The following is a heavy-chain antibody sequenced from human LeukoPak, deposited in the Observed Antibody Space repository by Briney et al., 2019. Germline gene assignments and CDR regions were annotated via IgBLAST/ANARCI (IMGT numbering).Heavy chain of an antibody. CDR3: ATRVYCGGDCYSSHGMDV. CDR1: GFTFDDYG. D-gene: IGHD2-21*02. V-gene: IGHV3-23*01. CDR2: ISGSGGST. Sequence: GGSLRLSCAASGFTFDDYGMSWVRQAPGKGLEWVSAISGSGGSTYYADSVKGRFTISRDNSKNTLYLQMNSLRPEDTAVYYCATRVYCGGDCYSSHGMDVWGPGTTVTVSS. J-gene: IGHJ6*02.